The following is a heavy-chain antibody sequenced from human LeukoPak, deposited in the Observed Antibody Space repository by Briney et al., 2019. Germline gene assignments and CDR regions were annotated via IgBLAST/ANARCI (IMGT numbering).Heavy chain of an antibody. CDR1: GFTFDDYA. D-gene: IGHD3-16*01. Sequence: PGGSLRLSCAASGFTFDDYAMHWVRQAPGKGLEWVSGISWNSGSIGYADSVKGRFTISRDNAKNSLYLQMNSLRAEDTALYYCAKDGGPVEINWFDPWGQGTLVTVSS. V-gene: IGHV3-9*01. J-gene: IGHJ5*02. CDR3: AKDGGPVEINWFDP. CDR2: ISWNSGSI.